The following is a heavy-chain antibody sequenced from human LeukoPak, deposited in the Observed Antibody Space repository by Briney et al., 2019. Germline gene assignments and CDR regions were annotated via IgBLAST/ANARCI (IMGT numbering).Heavy chain of an antibody. J-gene: IGHJ6*02. Sequence: PGGSLRLSCAASGFTFSNYWMHWVRHAPGKGLVWVSRINSDGSSTSYADSVKGRFTISRDNAKNTLYLQMNSLRVEDTAVYYCARDYGRSRDYGMDVWGPGTTVTVSS. CDR3: ARDYGRSRDYGMDV. V-gene: IGHV3-74*01. CDR2: INSDGSST. D-gene: IGHD3-10*01. CDR1: GFTFSNYW.